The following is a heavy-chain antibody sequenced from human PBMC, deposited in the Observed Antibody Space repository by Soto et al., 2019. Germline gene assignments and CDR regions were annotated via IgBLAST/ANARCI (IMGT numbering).Heavy chain of an antibody. J-gene: IGHJ4*02. CDR2: MSSSSSTI. D-gene: IGHD3-22*01. CDR1: AFPFSPYS. Sequence: GGALRLSSAASAFPFSPYSMSWVRQAPGKGVEWVSYMSSSSSTIYYADSVKGRFTISRDNAKNSLYLQMNSLRAEDTAVYYCARDYDSSGTLDYWGQGT. CDR3: ARDYDSSGTLDY. V-gene: IGHV3-48*01.